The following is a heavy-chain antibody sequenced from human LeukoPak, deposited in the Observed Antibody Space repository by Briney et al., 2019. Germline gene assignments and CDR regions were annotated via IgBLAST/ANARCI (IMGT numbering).Heavy chain of an antibody. CDR3: VKDVGHYDVLTGYKLVSEWYFDL. CDR2: ISWDSGSI. J-gene: IGHJ2*01. D-gene: IGHD3-9*01. CDR1: GFTFDDYA. V-gene: IGHV3-9*01. Sequence: GRLLRLSCAASGFTFDDYAMHGVRQAPGKVLEWVAGISWDSGSIGYADSVKGRFTISRDNAKNSLYLQMNSLRAEDTAVYYCVKDVGHYDVLTGYKLVSEWYFDLWGRGTQVTVSS.